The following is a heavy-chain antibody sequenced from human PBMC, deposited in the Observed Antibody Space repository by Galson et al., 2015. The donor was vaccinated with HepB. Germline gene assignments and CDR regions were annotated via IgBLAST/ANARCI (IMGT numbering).Heavy chain of an antibody. D-gene: IGHD3-10*01. J-gene: IGHJ6*02. V-gene: IGHV4-34*01. CDR1: GGSFSGYY. Sequence: SETLSLTCAVYGGSFSGYYWSWIRQPPGKGLEWIGEINHSGSTNYNPSRKSRVTMSGDTSKNQFSLKLSSVTAADTAVYYCARGGGSGLWLIFNYGMDVWGQGTTVTVSS. CDR3: ARGGGSGLWLIFNYGMDV. CDR2: INHSGST.